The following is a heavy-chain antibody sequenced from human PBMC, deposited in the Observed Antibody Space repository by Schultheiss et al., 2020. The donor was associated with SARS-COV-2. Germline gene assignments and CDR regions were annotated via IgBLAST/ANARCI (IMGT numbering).Heavy chain of an antibody. CDR3: AREGDYYYDSSGTPDH. J-gene: IGHJ4*02. D-gene: IGHD3-22*01. Sequence: GGSLRLSCAASGFTFSTYAMSWVRQPPGKGLEWVAVIWYDGSNRYYGDSVKGRFTISRDNSKSALYLQMNSLRAEDTAVYYCAREGDYYYDSSGTPDHWGQGTLVTVAS. CDR1: GFTFSTYA. CDR2: IWYDGSNR. V-gene: IGHV3-33*08.